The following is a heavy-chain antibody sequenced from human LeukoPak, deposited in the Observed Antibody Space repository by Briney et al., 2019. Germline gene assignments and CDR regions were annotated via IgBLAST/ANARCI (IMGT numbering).Heavy chain of an antibody. CDR1: GGSISSYY. CDR3: AREPVAGYYYYMDV. D-gene: IGHD6-19*01. V-gene: IGHV4-59*01. J-gene: IGHJ6*03. Sequence: SETLSLTCTVSGGSISSYYWSWIRQPPGKGLEWIGYIYYSGSTNYNPSPKSRVTISVDTYKNHFSLKLSSVTDADTVVYYCAREPVAGYYYYMDVWGKGTTVTVSS. CDR2: IYYSGST.